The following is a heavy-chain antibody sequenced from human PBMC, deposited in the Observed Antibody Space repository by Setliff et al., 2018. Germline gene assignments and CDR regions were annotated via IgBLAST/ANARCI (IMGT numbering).Heavy chain of an antibody. CDR3: ASQRLARYFDN. V-gene: IGHV4-38-2*01. CDR1: GYSINNGYH. CDR2: IYHSGIT. D-gene: IGHD2-21*01. J-gene: IGHJ4*02. Sequence: PSETLSLTCDVSGYSINNGYHWGWIRQPPGKGLEWIASIYHSGITYYNPSLKSRVTMSVDTSKGELSLKLTFVTAADTAVYYCASQRLARYFDNWGQGTLVTVSS.